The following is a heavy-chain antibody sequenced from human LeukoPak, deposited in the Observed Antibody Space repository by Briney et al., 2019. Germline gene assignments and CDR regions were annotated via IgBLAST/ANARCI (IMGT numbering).Heavy chain of an antibody. V-gene: IGHV4-59*11. Sequence: PSETLSLTCTVSGGSISSHYWSWIRQPPGKGLEWIGYIYYSGSTNYNPSLKSRVTISVDTSKNQFSLELSSVTAADTAVYYCARDSGRLYSSSVYYYYYMDVWGKGTTVTVSS. CDR3: ARDSGRLYSSSVYYYYYMDV. CDR2: IYYSGST. CDR1: GGSISSHY. D-gene: IGHD6-6*01. J-gene: IGHJ6*03.